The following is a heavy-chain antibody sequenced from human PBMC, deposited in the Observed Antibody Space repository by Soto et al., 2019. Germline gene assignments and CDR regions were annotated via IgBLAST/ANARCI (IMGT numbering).Heavy chain of an antibody. J-gene: IGHJ6*03. V-gene: IGHV5-51*01. CDR3: ARRGSGQQLYMDV. CDR1: GYRFTSYW. D-gene: IGHD6-13*01. Sequence: PGESLKISCQCSGYRFTSYWIGWVRQMPGKGLEWMGIIYPGDSDTRYSPSFQGQVTISADKSISTAYLQWSSLKASDTAMYYCARRGSGQQLYMDVWGKGTTVTVSS. CDR2: IYPGDSDT.